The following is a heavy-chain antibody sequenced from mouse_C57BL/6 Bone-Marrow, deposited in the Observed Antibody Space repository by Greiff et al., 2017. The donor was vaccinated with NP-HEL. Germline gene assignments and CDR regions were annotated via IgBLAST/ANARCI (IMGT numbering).Heavy chain of an antibody. CDR1: GYTFTSYD. V-gene: IGHV1-85*01. Sequence: QVQLKESGPELVKPGASVKLSCKASGYTFTSYDINWVKQRPGQGLEWIGWIYPRDGSTKYNEKFKGKATLTVDTSSSTAYMELHSLTSEDSAVYFGAREGLYYGSSFDYWGQGTTLTVSS. CDR2: IYPRDGST. CDR3: AREGLYYGSSFDY. D-gene: IGHD1-1*01. J-gene: IGHJ2*01.